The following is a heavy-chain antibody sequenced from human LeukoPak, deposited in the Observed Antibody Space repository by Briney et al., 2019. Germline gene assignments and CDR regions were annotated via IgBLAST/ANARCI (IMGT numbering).Heavy chain of an antibody. D-gene: IGHD6-19*01. CDR2: IYYSGST. CDR3: ARETSGWYAGSFDY. Sequence: PSETLSLTCTVSGGSISSHYWSWIRQPPGKGLEWIGYIYYSGSTNYNPSLKSRVTISVDTSKNQFSLKLSSVTAADTAAYYCARETSGWYAGSFDYWGQGTLVTVSS. CDR1: GGSISSHY. J-gene: IGHJ4*02. V-gene: IGHV4-59*11.